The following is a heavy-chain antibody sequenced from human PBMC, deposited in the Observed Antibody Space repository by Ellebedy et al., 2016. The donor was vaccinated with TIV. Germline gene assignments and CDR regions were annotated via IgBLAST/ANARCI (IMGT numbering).Heavy chain of an antibody. CDR3: ARARSSGWLHTPDY. CDR1: GYTFTSYY. V-gene: IGHV1-46*04. CDR2: INPSGGST. Sequence: AASVKVSCKASGYTFTSYYMHWVRQAPGQGLEWMGIINPSGGSTTYAQKLQGRVTMTRDTSTSTAYMELSSLRSEETAVYYCARARSSGWLHTPDYWGQGTLVTVSS. D-gene: IGHD6-19*01. J-gene: IGHJ4*02.